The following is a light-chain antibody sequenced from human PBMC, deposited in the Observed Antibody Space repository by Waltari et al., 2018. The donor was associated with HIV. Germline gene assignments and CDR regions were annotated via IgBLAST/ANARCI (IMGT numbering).Light chain of an antibody. V-gene: IGKV1-33*01. CDR3: QQYENLPYS. CDR1: HYIDNY. CDR2: DAS. Sequence: DIQMTQSPYSLSASVGDRVTITCQASHYIDNYLSWYQQKPGKAPKLLIYDASNLETGVSSRFSGSGYGTEFSFTISGLQPEDIATYYCQQYENLPYSFGQGTKLEI. J-gene: IGKJ2*03.